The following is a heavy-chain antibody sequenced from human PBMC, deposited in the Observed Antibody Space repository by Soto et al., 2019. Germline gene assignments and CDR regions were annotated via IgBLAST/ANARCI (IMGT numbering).Heavy chain of an antibody. Sequence: PSETLSLTCAVYGGSFSGYYWSWIRQPPGKGLEWIGEINHSGSTNYNPSLKSRVTISVDTSKNQFSLKLSSVTAADTAVYYCARSPRILYRVIYYYYMDVWGKGTTVTVSS. J-gene: IGHJ6*03. CDR3: ARSPRILYRVIYYYYMDV. CDR1: GGSFSGYY. CDR2: INHSGST. D-gene: IGHD2-8*01. V-gene: IGHV4-34*01.